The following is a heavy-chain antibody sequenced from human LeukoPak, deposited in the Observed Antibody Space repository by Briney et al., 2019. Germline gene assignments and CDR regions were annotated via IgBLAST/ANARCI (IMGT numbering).Heavy chain of an antibody. V-gene: IGHV4-39*07. J-gene: IGHJ4*02. CDR3: ARGPGGWLPYFFDY. CDR1: GGSISSSSYY. Sequence: SETLSLTCTVSGGSISSSSYYWGWIRQPPGKGLEWIGSIYYSGSTYYNPSLKSRVTISVDTSKNQFSLKLSSVTAADTAVYYCARGPGGWLPYFFDYWGQGTLVTVSS. CDR2: IYYSGST. D-gene: IGHD3-22*01.